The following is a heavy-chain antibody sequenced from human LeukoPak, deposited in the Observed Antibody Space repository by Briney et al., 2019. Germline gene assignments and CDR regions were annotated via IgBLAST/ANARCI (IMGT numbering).Heavy chain of an antibody. CDR3: ARVRMTTVTNYYYYYMDV. CDR1: GYTFTSYD. V-gene: IGHV1-8*01. J-gene: IGHJ6*03. D-gene: IGHD4-17*01. CDR2: MNPNSGNT. Sequence: ASVMVSCKASGYTFTSYDINWVRQATGQGLEWMGWMNPNSGNTGYAQKFQGRVTMTRNTSISTAYMELSSLRSEDTAVYYCARVRMTTVTNYYYYYMDVWGKGTTVTVSS.